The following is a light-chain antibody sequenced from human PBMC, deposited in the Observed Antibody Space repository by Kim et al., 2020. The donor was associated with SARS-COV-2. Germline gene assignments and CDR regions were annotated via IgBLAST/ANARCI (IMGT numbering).Light chain of an antibody. Sequence: AAVGDRVTITCRASQGISSWLAWYQQKPGKAPNLLIYATSSLQSGVPPRFSASGSGTDFTLTISSLQPEDFATYYCQQASSFPLTFGGGTKVDIK. CDR3: QQASSFPLT. CDR2: ATS. V-gene: IGKV1-12*01. J-gene: IGKJ4*01. CDR1: QGISSW.